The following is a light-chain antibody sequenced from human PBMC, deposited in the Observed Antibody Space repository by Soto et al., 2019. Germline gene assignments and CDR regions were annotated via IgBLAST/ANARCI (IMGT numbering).Light chain of an antibody. CDR3: QSYDSSLSGV. Sequence: QSVLTQPPSVSGAPGQRVTISCTGSSSNIGAGYDVPWYQQLPGTAPKLLIYGNSNRPSGVPDRFSGSKSGTSASLAITGLQAEDEADYYCQSYDSSLSGVFGGGTKLTVL. CDR2: GNS. J-gene: IGLJ2*01. V-gene: IGLV1-40*01. CDR1: SSNIGAGYD.